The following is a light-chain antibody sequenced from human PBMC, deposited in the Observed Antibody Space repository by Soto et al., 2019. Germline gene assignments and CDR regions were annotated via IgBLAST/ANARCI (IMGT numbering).Light chain of an antibody. CDR1: TSNIGSNA. CDR2: SNN. J-gene: IGLJ3*02. CDR3: ATWDDSLKGWV. V-gene: IGLV1-44*01. Sequence: QSVLTQPPSASGTPGQRATISCSGSTSNIGSNAVDWYQQHPGTAPKVLIYSNNQRPSGVPDRIFGSRSGTSASLAITGLQSEDEADYYCATWDDSLKGWVFGGGTKLTVL.